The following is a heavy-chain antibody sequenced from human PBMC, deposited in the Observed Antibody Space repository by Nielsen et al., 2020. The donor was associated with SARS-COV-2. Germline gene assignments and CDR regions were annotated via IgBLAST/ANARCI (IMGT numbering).Heavy chain of an antibody. CDR2: IYYTGST. Sequence: SETLSLTCTVSGASINSGDYYWTWVRQYPGKGLEWIGYIYYTGSTIYNPSLKSRVVISEDTSKNQFSLELRSVTAADTAVYYCGKESPRDYSNYMDVWGKGTTVTVSS. V-gene: IGHV4-31*03. J-gene: IGHJ6*03. CDR1: GASINSGDYY. CDR3: GKESPRDYSNYMDV.